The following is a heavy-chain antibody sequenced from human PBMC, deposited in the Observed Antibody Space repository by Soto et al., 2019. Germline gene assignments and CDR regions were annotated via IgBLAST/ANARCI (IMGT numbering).Heavy chain of an antibody. CDR3: ARGRGSYYYCPMDV. D-gene: IGHD5-12*01. CDR1: GGSISRYY. V-gene: IGHV4-59*01. J-gene: IGHJ6*02. CDR2: IYHSGST. Sequence: SETLSLTCTVPGGSISRYYWSWIRQPPGKGLEWIGYIYHSGSTYYNPSLKSRVTMSVDTSKNQVSLTLTSVTDADTAVYYCARGRGSYYYCPMDVWGQGTTVTLSS.